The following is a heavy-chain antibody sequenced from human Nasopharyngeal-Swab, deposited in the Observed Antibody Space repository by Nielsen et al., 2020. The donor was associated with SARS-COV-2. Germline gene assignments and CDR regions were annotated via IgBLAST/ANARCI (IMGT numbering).Heavy chain of an antibody. CDR3: ARDLVAARLGLGDYYYYGMDV. V-gene: IGHV3-66*01. D-gene: IGHD6-6*01. Sequence: GESLKISCAASGFTVSSNYMSWVRQAPGKGLEWVSVSYSGGSTYYADSVKGRFTISGDNSKNTLYLQMNSLRAEDTAVYYCARDLVAARLGLGDYYYYGMDVWGQGTTVTVSS. J-gene: IGHJ6*02. CDR2: SYSGGST. CDR1: GFTVSSNY.